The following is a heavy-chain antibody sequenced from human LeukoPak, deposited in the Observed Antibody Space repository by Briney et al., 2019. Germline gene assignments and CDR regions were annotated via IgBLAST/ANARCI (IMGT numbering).Heavy chain of an antibody. CDR3: ASPGATVASGGVVPLYD. J-gene: IGHJ4*02. Sequence: GSLRLSCAASGFTVSSNYMSWVRQAPGKGPEWVSVIYSGGSTYYADSVKGRFTISRDNSKNTLYLQMKSLRAEDTAVYYCASPGATVASGGVVPLYDWGQGTLVTVSS. CDR1: GFTVSSNY. CDR2: IYSGGST. D-gene: IGHD1-26*01. V-gene: IGHV3-66*01.